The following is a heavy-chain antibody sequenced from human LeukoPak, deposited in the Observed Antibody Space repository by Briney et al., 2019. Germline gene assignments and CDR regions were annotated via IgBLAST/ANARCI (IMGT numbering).Heavy chain of an antibody. CDR2: ISYDGSNK. V-gene: IGHV3-30-3*01. Sequence: GGSLRLSCAASGFTFSSYAMHWVRQAPGKGLEWVAVISYDGSNKYYADSVKGRFTISRDNSKNTLYLQMNSLRAEDTAVYYCAKDARILYPAYYFDYWGQGTLVTVSS. D-gene: IGHD2-8*01. CDR3: AKDARILYPAYYFDY. CDR1: GFTFSSYA. J-gene: IGHJ4*02.